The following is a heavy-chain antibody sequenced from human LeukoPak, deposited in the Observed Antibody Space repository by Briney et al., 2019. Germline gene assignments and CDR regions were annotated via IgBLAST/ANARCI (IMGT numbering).Heavy chain of an antibody. J-gene: IGHJ4*02. D-gene: IGHD3-22*01. CDR3: ARDRRGYYDCSGYFDD. V-gene: IGHV4-61*01. CDR2: IDYSGST. Sequence: PAETLSLTCTVSGDSVSSDSYYWSRIRQPPGKGLEWIAYIDYSGSTKYNPSLRSIQHITLDTSKNQFSLKLSSVTAADTAVYYCARDRRGYYDCSGYFDDWGQAGQVTVSS. CDR1: GDSVSSDSYY.